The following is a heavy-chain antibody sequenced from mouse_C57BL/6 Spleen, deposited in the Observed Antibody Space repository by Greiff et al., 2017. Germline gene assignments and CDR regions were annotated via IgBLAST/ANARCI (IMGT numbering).Heavy chain of an antibody. CDR2: FYPGSGSI. Sequence: VKLMESGAELVKPGASVKLSCKASGYTFTEYTIHWVKQRSGQGLEWIGWFYPGSGSIKYNEKFKDKATLTADKSSSTVYMELSRLTSEDSAVYCCARHEGGGHDGYHAWFAYWGQGTLVTVSA. CDR1: GYTFTEYT. CDR3: ARHEGGGHDGYHAWFAY. D-gene: IGHD2-3*01. J-gene: IGHJ3*01. V-gene: IGHV1-62-2*01.